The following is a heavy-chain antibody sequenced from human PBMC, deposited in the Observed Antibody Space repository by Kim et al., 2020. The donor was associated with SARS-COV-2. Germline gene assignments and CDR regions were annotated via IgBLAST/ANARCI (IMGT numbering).Heavy chain of an antibody. CDR3: ATNGKLGYCSGGSCLRDGY. J-gene: IGHJ4*02. CDR2: FDPEDGET. V-gene: IGHV1-24*01. D-gene: IGHD2-15*01. CDR1: GYTLTELS. Sequence: ASVKVSCKVSGYTLTELSMHWVRQTPGKGLEWMGGFDPEDGETIYAQKFQGRVTMTEDTSTDTAYMELSSLRSEDTAVYYCATNGKLGYCSGGSCLRDGYWGQGTLVTVSS.